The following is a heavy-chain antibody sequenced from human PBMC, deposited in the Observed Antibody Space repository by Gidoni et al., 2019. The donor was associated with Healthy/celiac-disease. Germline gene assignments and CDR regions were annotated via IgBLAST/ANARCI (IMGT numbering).Heavy chain of an antibody. CDR2: FYSGVSK. D-gene: IGHD3-22*01. CDR1: GFPVGSNY. CDR3: ARAYYYDSSGYYPDAFDI. J-gene: IGHJ3*02. Sequence: EVQLVETGGGLIQPGGSLRLSCAASGFPVGSNYMSWVRQAPGKGLEWVQVFYSGVSKYYAVSVKGRFTISRDNSKNTLYLQMNSLRAEDTAVYYCARAYYYDSSGYYPDAFDIWGQGTMVTVSS. V-gene: IGHV3-53*02.